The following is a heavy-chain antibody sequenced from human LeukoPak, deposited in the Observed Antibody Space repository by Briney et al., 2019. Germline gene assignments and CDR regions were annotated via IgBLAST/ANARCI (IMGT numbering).Heavy chain of an antibody. Sequence: SETLSLTCTVSGGSISSYYWSWIRQPPGKGLEWIGYIYYSGSTNYNPSLKSRVTISVDTSRNQFSLKLSSVTAADTAVYYCARGAGVLRYFDWASNWFDPWGQGTLVTVSS. J-gene: IGHJ5*02. D-gene: IGHD3-9*01. V-gene: IGHV4-59*08. CDR2: IYYSGST. CDR1: GGSISSYY. CDR3: ARGAGVLRYFDWASNWFDP.